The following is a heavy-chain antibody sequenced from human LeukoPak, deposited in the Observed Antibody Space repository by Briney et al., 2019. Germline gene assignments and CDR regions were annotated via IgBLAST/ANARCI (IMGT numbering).Heavy chain of an antibody. D-gene: IGHD3-3*01. Sequence: ASVKVSCKASGYTFTGYYMHWVRQAPGQGLEWMGWINPNSGGTNYAQKFQGRVTMTRDTSISTAYMELSRLRSDDTAVYYCARAYYDFWSGYAKNWFDPWGQGTLVTVSS. J-gene: IGHJ5*02. CDR3: ARAYYDFWSGYAKNWFDP. V-gene: IGHV1-2*02. CDR2: INPNSGGT. CDR1: GYTFTGYY.